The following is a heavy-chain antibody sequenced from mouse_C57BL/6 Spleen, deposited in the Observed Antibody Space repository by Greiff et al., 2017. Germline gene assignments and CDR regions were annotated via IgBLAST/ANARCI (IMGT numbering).Heavy chain of an antibody. CDR2: IDPSDSYT. Sequence: QVQLQQPGAELVRPGTSVKLSCKASGYTFTSYWMHWVKQRPGQGLEWIGVIDPSDSYTNYNQTFKGKATLTVDTSSSTAYMQLSSLTSEDSAVYYCARRDSYHVSMDYWGQGTSVTVSS. V-gene: IGHV1-59*01. CDR1: GYTFTSYW. D-gene: IGHD3-3*01. J-gene: IGHJ4*01. CDR3: ARRDSYHVSMDY.